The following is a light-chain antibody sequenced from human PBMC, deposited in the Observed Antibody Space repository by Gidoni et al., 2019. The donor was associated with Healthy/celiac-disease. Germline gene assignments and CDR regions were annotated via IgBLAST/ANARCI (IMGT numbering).Light chain of an antibody. CDR1: QSISSY. CDR2: AAS. CDR3: QQSYSTPRA. Sequence: IHMPQSPSSLSASVGDRVTIPCRASQSISSYLTWYQQKPGKSPKLLIYAASSLQSGVPSRFSGSGSGTDFTLTISSLQPEDVATYYCQQSYSTPRAFGPGTKVDIK. V-gene: IGKV1-39*01. J-gene: IGKJ3*01.